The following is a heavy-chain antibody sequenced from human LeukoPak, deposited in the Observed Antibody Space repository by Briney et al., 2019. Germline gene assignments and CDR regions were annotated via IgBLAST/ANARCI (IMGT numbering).Heavy chain of an antibody. CDR1: NYTLTSYG. D-gene: IGHD3-3*01. CDR2: ISAYNGNT. CDR3: ARDFGPHTFEY. J-gene: IGHJ4*02. V-gene: IGHV1-18*01. Sequence: GASVKVSCKASNYTLTSYGFTWVRQAPGQGLEWMGWISAYNGNTNYAQKLQGRVTMTTDTSTSTAYMELRSLRSDDTAVYYCARDFGPHTFEYWGQGTLVTVSS.